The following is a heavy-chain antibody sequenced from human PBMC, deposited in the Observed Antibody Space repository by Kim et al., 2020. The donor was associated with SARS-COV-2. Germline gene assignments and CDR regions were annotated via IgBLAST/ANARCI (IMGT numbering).Heavy chain of an antibody. V-gene: IGHV3-48*02. CDR3: ARDEGSVLWFGELFGHGEEFYYYYYGMDV. Sequence: GGSLRLSCAASGFTFSSYSMNWVRQAPGKGLEWVSYISSSSSTIYYADSVKGRFTISRDNAKNSLYLQMNSLRDEDTAVYYCARDEGSVLWFGELFGHGEEFYYYYYGMDVWGQGATVTVSS. CDR1: GFTFSSYS. CDR2: ISSSSSTI. J-gene: IGHJ6*02. D-gene: IGHD3-10*01.